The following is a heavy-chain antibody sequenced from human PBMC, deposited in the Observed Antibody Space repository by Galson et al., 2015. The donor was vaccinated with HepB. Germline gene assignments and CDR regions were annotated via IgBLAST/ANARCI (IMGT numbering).Heavy chain of an antibody. CDR1: GFTFSSYG. CDR3: ARGDDYGDYERVTRDAFDI. V-gene: IGHV3-33*01. Sequence: SLRLSCAASGFTFSSYGMHWVRQAPGKGLEWVAVIWYDGSNKYYADSVKGRFTISRDNSKNTLYLQMNSLRAEDTAVYYCARGDDYGDYERVTRDAFDIWGQGTMVTVSS. D-gene: IGHD4-17*01. CDR2: IWYDGSNK. J-gene: IGHJ3*02.